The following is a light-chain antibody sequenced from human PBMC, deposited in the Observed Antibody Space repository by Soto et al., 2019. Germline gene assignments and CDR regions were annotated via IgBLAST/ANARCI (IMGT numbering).Light chain of an antibody. CDR1: SSDVGSYNL. CDR2: EGT. V-gene: IGLV2-23*01. J-gene: IGLJ1*01. CDR3: CSYAGSSTDV. Sequence: QSVLTQPASVSGSPGQSITISCTGTSSDVGSYNLVSWYQQHPGKAPMLMIYEGTKRPSGVSNRFSGSKSGNTASLTISGLQAEDEADYYCCSYAGSSTDVFGTGTKVTVL.